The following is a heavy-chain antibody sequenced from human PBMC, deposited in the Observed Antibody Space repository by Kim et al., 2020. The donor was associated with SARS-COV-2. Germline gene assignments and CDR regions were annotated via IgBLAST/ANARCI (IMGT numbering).Heavy chain of an antibody. CDR1: GYTFTSYG. D-gene: IGHD3-10*01. V-gene: IGHV1-18*01. CDR3: ARIVTYYYGSGSYQLANWFDP. CDR2: ISAYNGNT. J-gene: IGHJ5*02. Sequence: ASVKVSCKASGYTFTSYGISWVRQAPGQGLEWMGWISAYNGNTNYAQKLQGRVTMTTDTSTSTAYMELRSLRSDDTAVYYCARIVTYYYGSGSYQLANWFDPWGQGTPVTVSS.